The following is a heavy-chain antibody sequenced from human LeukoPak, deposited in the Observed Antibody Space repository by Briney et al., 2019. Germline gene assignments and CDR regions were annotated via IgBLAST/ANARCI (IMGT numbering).Heavy chain of an antibody. V-gene: IGHV4-59*12. J-gene: IGHJ5*02. CDR3: ARDRTAVAGTRWFDP. Sequence: PSETLSLTCTVSGFSISSYYWSWIRQPPGQGLVGSGNIYYSESTNSNPSLKSRVTMSVDTSKHQFSLKLSSVTAADTAVYYCARDRTAVAGTRWFDPWGQGTLVTVSS. D-gene: IGHD6-19*01. CDR1: GFSISSYY. CDR2: IYYSEST.